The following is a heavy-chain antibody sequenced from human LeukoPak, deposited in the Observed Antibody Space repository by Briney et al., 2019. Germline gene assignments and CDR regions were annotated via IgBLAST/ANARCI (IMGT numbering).Heavy chain of an antibody. Sequence: PGGSLRLSCAASGFTVSSNYMSWVRQAPGKGLEWVSIIYSGGSTYYADSVKGRFTISRDNSKNTLYLQMNSLRSDDTAVYYCARVVGNLFGYWGQGTLVTVSS. V-gene: IGHV3-53*05. CDR1: GFTVSSNY. CDR3: ARVVGNLFGY. D-gene: IGHD4-23*01. J-gene: IGHJ4*02. CDR2: IYSGGST.